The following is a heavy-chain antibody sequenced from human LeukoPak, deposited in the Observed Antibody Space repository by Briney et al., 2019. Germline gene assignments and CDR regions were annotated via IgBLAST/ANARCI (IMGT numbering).Heavy chain of an antibody. CDR1: GGSISSGGYY. D-gene: IGHD2-2*01. J-gene: IGHJ6*02. Sequence: SETLSLTCTVSGGSISSGGYYWYWIRQHPGKGLEWIGYIYYSGSTYYNPSLTSRLTISVETSKNQFSLKLSSVTAADTAVYYCAREVVPAAFAMDVWGQGTTVTVSS. CDR2: IYYSGST. CDR3: AREVVPAAFAMDV. V-gene: IGHV4-31*03.